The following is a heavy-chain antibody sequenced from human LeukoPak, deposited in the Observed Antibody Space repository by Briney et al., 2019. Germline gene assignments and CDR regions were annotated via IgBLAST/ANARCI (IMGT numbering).Heavy chain of an antibody. Sequence: PGGSLRLSCAASGFIFSTYWLSWVRQAPGKGLEWVANINQDGSEIYYVESVQGRFTISRDNVDNSLYLQMNRLGAEDTAVYYCARRGTSSSWAHFDYWGQGTLVTVSS. J-gene: IGHJ4*02. D-gene: IGHD6-13*01. CDR3: ARRGTSSSWAHFDY. CDR2: INQDGSEI. CDR1: GFIFSTYW. V-gene: IGHV3-7*05.